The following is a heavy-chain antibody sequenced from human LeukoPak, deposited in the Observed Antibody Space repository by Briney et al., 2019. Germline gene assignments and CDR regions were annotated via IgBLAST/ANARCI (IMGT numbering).Heavy chain of an antibody. J-gene: IGHJ4*02. D-gene: IGHD6-19*01. CDR3: ASVIAVAAAFDY. CDR1: GYIFTGYY. Sequence: GASVKVSCKASGYIFTGYYMHWVRQAPGQGLEWMGWINPNSGGTKYAQKFQGRVTMTRDTSISTAYMELSRLRSDDTAVYYCASVIAVAAAFDYWGQGTLVTVSS. CDR2: INPNSGGT. V-gene: IGHV1-2*02.